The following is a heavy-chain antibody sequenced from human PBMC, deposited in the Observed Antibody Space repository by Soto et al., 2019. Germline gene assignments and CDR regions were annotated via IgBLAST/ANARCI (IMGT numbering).Heavy chain of an antibody. J-gene: IGHJ4*02. CDR2: IYPGDSDT. Sequence: PGESLKISCQGSGYTFTNYWIGWVRRMPGKGLEWMGIIYPGDSDTRYSPSFQGQVTISVDKSLNTAYLQWSSLKASDTAIYHCARESTGQFDYWGQGTQVTVSS. CDR3: ARESTGQFDY. D-gene: IGHD2-2*01. V-gene: IGHV5-51*01. CDR1: GYTFTNYW.